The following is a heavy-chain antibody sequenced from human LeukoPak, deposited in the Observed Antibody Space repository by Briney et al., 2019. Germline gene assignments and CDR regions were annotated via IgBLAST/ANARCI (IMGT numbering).Heavy chain of an antibody. CDR2: IYTSGST. J-gene: IGHJ6*02. CDR1: GGSISSYY. D-gene: IGHD4-17*01. CDR3: ARDHADYGDYPPLDYYYGMDV. Sequence: SETLSLTCTVSGGSISSYYWSWIRQPAGKGLEWIGRIYTSGSTNYNPSLKGRVTMSVDTSKNQFSLKLSSVTAADTAVYYCARDHADYGDYPPLDYYYGMDVWGQGTTVTVSS. V-gene: IGHV4-4*07.